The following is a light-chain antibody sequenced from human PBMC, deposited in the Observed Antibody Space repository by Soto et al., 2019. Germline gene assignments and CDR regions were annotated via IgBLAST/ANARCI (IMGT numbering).Light chain of an antibody. CDR2: DTS. CDR1: QSVDGSY. V-gene: IGKV3-20*01. J-gene: IGKJ2*01. CDR3: HPFGISPPYS. Sequence: EIVLTQSPGTLSLSPGERAPLSSRASQSVDGSYLAWDQQNPGQAPRLLIYDTSSRATGPPDRFSGGGSGTDFAPAITALEQKALAMYYGHPFGISPPYSFGKGTTLEIK.